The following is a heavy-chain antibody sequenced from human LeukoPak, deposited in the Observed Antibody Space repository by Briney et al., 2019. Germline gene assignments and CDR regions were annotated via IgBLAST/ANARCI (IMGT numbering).Heavy chain of an antibody. CDR1: GFTFSSYA. J-gene: IGHJ4*02. CDR3: GRSLITMVRGVIAY. Sequence: GGSLRLSCAASGFTFSSYAMSWVRQAPGKGLEWVSAISGSGGSTYYADSVKGRFTISRDNSKNTLYPQMNSLRAEDTAVYYCGRSLITMVRGVIAYWGQGTLVTVSS. CDR2: ISGSGGST. D-gene: IGHD3-10*01. V-gene: IGHV3-23*01.